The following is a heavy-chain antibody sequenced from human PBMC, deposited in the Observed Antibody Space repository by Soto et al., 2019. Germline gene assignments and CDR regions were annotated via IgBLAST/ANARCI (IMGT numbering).Heavy chain of an antibody. Sequence: PSETLSLTCTVSGGSISSSSYYWGWIRRPPGKGLEWIGSIYYSGSTYYNPSLKSRVTISVDTSKNQFSLKLSSVTAADTAVYYCARDIVVVVAATGPYNWFDPWGQGTLVTVSS. CDR3: ARDIVVVVAATGPYNWFDP. D-gene: IGHD2-15*01. V-gene: IGHV4-39*01. CDR2: IYYSGST. CDR1: GGSISSSSYY. J-gene: IGHJ5*02.